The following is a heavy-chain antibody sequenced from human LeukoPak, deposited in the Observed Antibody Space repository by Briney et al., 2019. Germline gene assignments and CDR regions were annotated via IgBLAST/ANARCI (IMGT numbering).Heavy chain of an antibody. CDR1: GASLSDYY. D-gene: IGHD3-22*01. CDR3: ARVRLSSGYSN. V-gene: IGHV4-59*01. J-gene: IGHJ4*02. CDR2: VYNSGIT. Sequence: SETLSLTCSVSGASLSDYYCNWIRQPPGKGLEWNGYVYNSGITNYNPSLRSRVTISVDTSKNQFSLKLNSVTAADAAVYYCARVRLSSGYSNWGQGTLVTVSS.